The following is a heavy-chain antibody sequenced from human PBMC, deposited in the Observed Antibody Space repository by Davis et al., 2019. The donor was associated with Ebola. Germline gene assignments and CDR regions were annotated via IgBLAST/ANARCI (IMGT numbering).Heavy chain of an antibody. V-gene: IGHV3-15*07. D-gene: IGHD2-2*01. Sequence: GESLKISCAASGFTFSNAWMNWVRQAPGKGLEWVGRIKSKTDGGTTDYAAPVKGRFTISRDDSKNTLYLQMNSLKTEDTAVYYCARAGNCSSTSCYYYYYGMDVWGQGTTVTVSS. CDR3: ARAGNCSSTSCYYYYYGMDV. CDR2: IKSKTDGGTT. CDR1: GFTFSNAW. J-gene: IGHJ6*02.